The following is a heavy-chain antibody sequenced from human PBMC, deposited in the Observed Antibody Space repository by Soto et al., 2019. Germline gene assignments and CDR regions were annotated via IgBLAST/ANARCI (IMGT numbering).Heavy chain of an antibody. Sequence: GGSLRLSCAASGFTFSSYAMSWVRQAPGKGLEWVSAISGSGGSTYYADSVKGRFTISRDNSKNQFSLKLSSVTAADTAVYYCARDYGPAANNWFAPWGQGTLVTVSS. D-gene: IGHD2-2*01. V-gene: IGHV3-23*01. CDR1: GFTFSSYA. CDR3: ARDYGPAANNWFAP. CDR2: ISGSGGST. J-gene: IGHJ5*02.